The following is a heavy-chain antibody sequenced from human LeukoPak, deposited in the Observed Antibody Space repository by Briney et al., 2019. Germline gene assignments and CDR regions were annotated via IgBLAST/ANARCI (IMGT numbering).Heavy chain of an antibody. CDR3: ARLHDGYRYGADY. CDR1: GGSISSYY. Sequence: SETLSLTCTVSGGSISSYYWSWIRQPPGKGLEWIGYIYYSGSTNYNPSLKSRVTISVDTSKNQFSLKLTSVTAADTAVYYCARLHDGYRYGADYWGQGTLVTAS. CDR2: IYYSGST. V-gene: IGHV4-59*01. J-gene: IGHJ4*02. D-gene: IGHD5-18*01.